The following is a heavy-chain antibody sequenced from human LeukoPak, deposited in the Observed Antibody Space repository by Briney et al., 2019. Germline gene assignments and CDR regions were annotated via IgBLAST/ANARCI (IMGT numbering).Heavy chain of an antibody. J-gene: IGHJ6*03. V-gene: IGHV3-23*01. CDR1: GFTFSSYG. D-gene: IGHD6-19*01. Sequence: GGTLRLSCAASGFTFSSYGMSWVRQAPGKGLEWVSAISGSGGSTYYADSVKGRFTISRDNSKNTLYLQMNSLRAEDTAVYHCAKDCSSGWYGLGYYYYMDVWGKGTTVTISS. CDR2: ISGSGGST. CDR3: AKDCSSGWYGLGYYYYMDV.